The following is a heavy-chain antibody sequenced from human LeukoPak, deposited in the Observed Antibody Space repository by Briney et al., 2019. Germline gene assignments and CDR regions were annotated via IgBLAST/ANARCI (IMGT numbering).Heavy chain of an antibody. CDR1: GFTFSSYG. Sequence: PGGSLRLSCAASGFTFSSYGMHWVRQAPGKGLEWVAFIRSDGSNKYYADSVKGRFTISRDNSKNTLYLQMNCLRAEDTAVYYCAKNYYDFWSGYPNWFDPWGQGNLFAVSS. J-gene: IGHJ5*02. CDR2: IRSDGSNK. CDR3: AKNYYDFWSGYPNWFDP. V-gene: IGHV3-30*02. D-gene: IGHD3-3*01.